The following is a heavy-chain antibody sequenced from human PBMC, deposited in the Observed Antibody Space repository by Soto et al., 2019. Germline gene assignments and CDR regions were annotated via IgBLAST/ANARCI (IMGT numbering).Heavy chain of an antibody. V-gene: IGHV4-31*03. CDR3: ARSPEATVTAFDY. CDR1: GGSISSGGYY. Sequence: QVQLQESGPGLVKPSQTLSLTCTVSGGSISSGGYYWSWIRQHPGKGLEWIGYIYYSGSTYYNPSLESRVTXXXDXXKNQFSLKLSSVTAADTAVYYCARSPEATVTAFDYWGQGTLVTVSS. J-gene: IGHJ4*02. D-gene: IGHD4-17*01. CDR2: IYYSGST.